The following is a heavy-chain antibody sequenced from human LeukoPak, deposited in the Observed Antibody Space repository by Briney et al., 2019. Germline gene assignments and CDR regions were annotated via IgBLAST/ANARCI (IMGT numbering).Heavy chain of an antibody. J-gene: IGHJ4*02. Sequence: PGGSLRLSCAASGFTFSNYEMNWVRRAPGKGLEWISYIRSSGDTIYYADSVKGRFTISRDNAKNSLYLQMNSLRAEDTAVYYCARGYYVDYWGQGTLVTVSS. V-gene: IGHV3-48*03. D-gene: IGHD3-3*01. CDR1: GFTFSNYE. CDR2: IRSSGDTI. CDR3: ARGYYVDY.